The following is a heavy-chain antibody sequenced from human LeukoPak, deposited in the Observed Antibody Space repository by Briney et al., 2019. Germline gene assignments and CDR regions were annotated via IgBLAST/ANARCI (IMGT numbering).Heavy chain of an antibody. CDR3: ARGPVYYDFWSGYLIDY. D-gene: IGHD3-3*01. CDR2: IYHSRSA. Sequence: PSQTLSLTCTVSGGSISSGGYYWSWIRQPPGKGLEWIGYIYHSRSAYYNPSLKSRVTISVDTSKNQFSLKLSSVTAADTAVYYCARGPVYYDFWSGYLIDYWGQGTLVTVSS. CDR1: GGSISSGGYY. V-gene: IGHV4-30-2*01. J-gene: IGHJ4*02.